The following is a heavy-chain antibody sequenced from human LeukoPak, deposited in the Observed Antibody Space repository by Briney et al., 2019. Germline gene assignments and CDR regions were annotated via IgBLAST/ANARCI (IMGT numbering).Heavy chain of an antibody. J-gene: IGHJ5*02. Sequence: GESLRLSCAASGFTLNTNYMNWVRQVPGKGLEWVSVIYAGGNTYYADSVKERFTISRDNSRNTLYLQMNSLRVEDTAVYYCARSLLWFGEPTWGQGTLVTVSS. CDR2: IYAGGNT. V-gene: IGHV3-66*01. CDR3: ARSLLWFGEPT. D-gene: IGHD3-10*01. CDR1: GFTLNTNY.